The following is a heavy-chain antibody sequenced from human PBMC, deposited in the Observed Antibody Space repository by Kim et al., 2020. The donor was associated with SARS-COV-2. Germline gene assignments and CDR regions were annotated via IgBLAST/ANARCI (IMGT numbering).Heavy chain of an antibody. V-gene: IGHV1-18*01. CDR3: ARDPVLVATIGPSLDY. D-gene: IGHD5-12*01. J-gene: IGHJ4*02. Sequence: KRQGRVTMTTDTSTSTAYMELRSLRSDDTAVYYCARDPVLVATIGPSLDYWGQGTLVTVSS.